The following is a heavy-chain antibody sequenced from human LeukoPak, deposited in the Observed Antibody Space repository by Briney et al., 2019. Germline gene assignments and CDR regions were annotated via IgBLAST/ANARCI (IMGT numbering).Heavy chain of an antibody. Sequence: GASVKVSCKASGYTFTSYDINWVRQASGQGFEWMGWMNPNSGNTGYAQKFQGRVTMTRNTSISTAYMELSSLRSEDTAVYYCARGPTRYCSGGSCYGEYYFDYWGQGTLVTVSS. CDR2: MNPNSGNT. V-gene: IGHV1-8*01. D-gene: IGHD2-15*01. CDR1: GYTFTSYD. J-gene: IGHJ4*02. CDR3: ARGPTRYCSGGSCYGEYYFDY.